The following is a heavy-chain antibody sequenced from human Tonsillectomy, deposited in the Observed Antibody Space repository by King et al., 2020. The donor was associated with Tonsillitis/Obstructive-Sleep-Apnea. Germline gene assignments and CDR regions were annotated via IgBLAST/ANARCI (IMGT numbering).Heavy chain of an antibody. Sequence: VQLVQSGAEVKKPGASVKVSCKASGYTFTSYGISWVRQAAGQGLEWMGWISTYNGKTNYAQKLQGRVTVTTDTSTRTAYMELRSLRSDDTAGYYCARTSDDGPAAIVVGYYLDYWGRGTRVTVSS. J-gene: IGHJ4*02. CDR3: ARTSDDGPAAIVVGYYLDY. CDR1: GYTFTSYG. V-gene: IGHV1-18*01. CDR2: ISTYNGKT. D-gene: IGHD2-2*01.